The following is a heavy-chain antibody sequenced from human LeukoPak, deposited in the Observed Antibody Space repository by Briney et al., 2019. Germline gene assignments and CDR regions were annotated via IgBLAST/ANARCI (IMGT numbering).Heavy chain of an antibody. J-gene: IGHJ6*02. CDR3: ARGPGGDYGGKGSYYYYYGMDV. CDR1: GGSISSGGYY. D-gene: IGHD4-17*01. V-gene: IGHV4-31*03. Sequence: SQTLSLTCTVSGGSISSGGYYWSWIRQHPGKGLEWIGYIYYSGSTYYNPSLKSRVTISVDTSKNQFSLKLSSVTAADSAVYYCARGPGGDYGGKGSYYYYYGMDVWGQGTTVTVSS. CDR2: IYYSGST.